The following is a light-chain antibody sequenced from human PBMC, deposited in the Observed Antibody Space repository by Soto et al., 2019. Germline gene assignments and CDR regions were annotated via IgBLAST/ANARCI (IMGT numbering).Light chain of an antibody. CDR2: GAS. CDR1: QSVSNNY. J-gene: IGKJ3*01. Sequence: EIVFTQSPGPLSLSPGERATLSGRASQSVSNNYLAWYQQKPGQAPRLLIYGASNRATGIPDRFSGSGSGTDFTLTISRLEPEDFAVYYCQQYGRSPFTFGPGTKVDNK. CDR3: QQYGRSPFT. V-gene: IGKV3-20*01.